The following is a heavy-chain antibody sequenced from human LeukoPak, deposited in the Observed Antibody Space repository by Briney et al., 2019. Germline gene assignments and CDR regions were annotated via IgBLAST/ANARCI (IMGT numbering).Heavy chain of an antibody. D-gene: IGHD5-12*01. V-gene: IGHV3-21*01. CDR1: GFTFSTFS. Sequence: PGGSLRLSFAASGFTFSTFSMNSARHPPGKGLEWGSSIIVSSSSLYYADSVTGRFTISRDNYKKPLYLQMKSLRAEDTAVYYCAKGGGYEAQYYYYYLDVWGKGTTVTISS. CDR2: IIVSSSSL. J-gene: IGHJ6*03. CDR3: AKGGGYEAQYYYYYLDV.